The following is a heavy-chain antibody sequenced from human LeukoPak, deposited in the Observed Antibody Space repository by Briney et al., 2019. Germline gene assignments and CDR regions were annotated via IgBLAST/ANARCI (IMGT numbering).Heavy chain of an antibody. CDR3: ARDGGGSLHGMDV. V-gene: IGHV4-31*03. CDR1: GGSISSGVYC. CDR2: ICPSGSA. D-gene: IGHD2-15*01. J-gene: IGHJ6*02. Sequence: SQTLSLTCTVSGGSISSGVYCWSWIRQRPVEGLQWIGYICPSGSAYYNASLKSRVSMSTDTSNNQFSLKLNSVTAADTAVYYCARDGGGSLHGMDVWGQGTTVTVSS.